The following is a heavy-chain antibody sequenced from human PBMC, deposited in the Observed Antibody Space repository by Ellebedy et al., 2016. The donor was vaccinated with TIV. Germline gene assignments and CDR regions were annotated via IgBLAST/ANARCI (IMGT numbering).Heavy chain of an antibody. CDR1: GLAFSYAW. J-gene: IGHJ6*02. CDR3: ARGMSFGYSMDV. D-gene: IGHD1-26*01. V-gene: IGHV3-48*01. Sequence: GESLKISCAASGLAFSYAWMSWVCQAPGKGLEWVSYITSSSNTIYYADSVKGRFTISRDKAKNSLYLQMNSLRAEDTAVYYCARGMSFGYSMDVWGQGTTVTVSS. CDR2: ITSSSNTI.